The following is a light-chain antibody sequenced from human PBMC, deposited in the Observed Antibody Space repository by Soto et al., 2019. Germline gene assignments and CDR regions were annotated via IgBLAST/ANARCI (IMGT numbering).Light chain of an antibody. CDR1: QSVNTY. CDR2: GTS. V-gene: IGKV3-20*01. CDR3: QHFGSSLRT. J-gene: IGKJ1*01. Sequence: EIVLTQSPVTLSLSPGERATLSCRASQSVNTYLAWYQQKPGQAPRLLIHGTSSRATGIPDRFSGSGSGTDFTLTINSLEPEDFAVYYCQHFGSSLRTFGQGTKVAI.